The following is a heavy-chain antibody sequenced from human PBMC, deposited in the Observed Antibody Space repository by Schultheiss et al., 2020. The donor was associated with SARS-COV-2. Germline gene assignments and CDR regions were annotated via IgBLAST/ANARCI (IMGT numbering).Heavy chain of an antibody. CDR1: GGTFSSYG. CDR2: SNAGNGNT. V-gene: IGHV1-3*02. D-gene: IGHD6-6*01. Sequence: ASVKVSCKASGGTFSSYGISWVRQAPGQGLEWMGWSNAGNGNTKYSQEFQGRVTITRDTSASTAYMELSSLRSEDTAVYYCAHSSSFADYWGQGTLVTVSS. J-gene: IGHJ4*02. CDR3: AHSSSFADY.